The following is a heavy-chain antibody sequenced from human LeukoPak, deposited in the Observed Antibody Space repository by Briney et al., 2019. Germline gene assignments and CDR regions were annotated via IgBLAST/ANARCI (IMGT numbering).Heavy chain of an antibody. CDR2: ISGDGGST. Sequence: GGSLRLSCAASGFTFDDNAMHWVRQAPGKGLEWVSFISGDGGSTYYADSVKGRFTISRDNSKNSLYLQMNSLRTEDTAVYYCSKVLIFYWYFDLWGRGTLVTVSS. CDR1: GFTFDDNA. V-gene: IGHV3-43*02. J-gene: IGHJ2*01. CDR3: SKVLIFYWYFDL. D-gene: IGHD3-10*01.